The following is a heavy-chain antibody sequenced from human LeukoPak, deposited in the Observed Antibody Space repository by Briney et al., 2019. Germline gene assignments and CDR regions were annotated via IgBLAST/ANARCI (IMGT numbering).Heavy chain of an antibody. J-gene: IGHJ6*03. CDR3: AKGRGWEASYYYYYMDV. CDR2: ISGSGGST. D-gene: IGHD1-26*01. CDR1: GFTFSSYG. Sequence: GGSLRLSCAASGFTFSSYGMSWVRQAPGKGLEWVTAISGSGGSTYYADSVKGRFTISRDNSKNTLYLQMNSLRAEDTAVYYCAKGRGWEASYYYYYMDVWGKGTTVTISS. V-gene: IGHV3-23*01.